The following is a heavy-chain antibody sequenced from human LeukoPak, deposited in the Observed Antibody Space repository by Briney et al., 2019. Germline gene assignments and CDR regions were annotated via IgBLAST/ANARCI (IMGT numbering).Heavy chain of an antibody. CDR1: GFTLLRHV. CDR3: VRESARMAGAGRAFDL. CDR2: ISSDGSVT. D-gene: IGHD2-15*01. V-gene: IGHV3-30-3*01. J-gene: IGHJ3*01. Sequence: GKSLRLSCASTGFTLLRHVMHSVRQPPGQGRAGVAGISSDGSVTYHGDILRGRFTISRDNPNNTLYLQLNSLRADDTALYYCVRESARMAGAGRAFDLWGRGTRVTVSS.